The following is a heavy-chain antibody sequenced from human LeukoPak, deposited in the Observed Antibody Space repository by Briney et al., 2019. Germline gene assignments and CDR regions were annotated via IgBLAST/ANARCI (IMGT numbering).Heavy chain of an antibody. CDR1: GYTFTSYY. V-gene: IGHV1-69*05. J-gene: IGHJ4*02. CDR2: IIPIFGTA. Sequence: GASVKVSCKASGYTFTSYYVHWVRQAPGQGLEWMGGIIPIFGTANYAQKFQGRVTITTDESTSTAYMELSSLRSEDTAVYYCARGDIAAPCFDYWGQGTLVTVSS. CDR3: ARGDIAAPCFDY. D-gene: IGHD6-6*01.